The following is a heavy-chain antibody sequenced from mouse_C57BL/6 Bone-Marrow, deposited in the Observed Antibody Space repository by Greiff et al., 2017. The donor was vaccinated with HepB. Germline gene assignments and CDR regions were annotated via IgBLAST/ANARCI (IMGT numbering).Heavy chain of an antibody. D-gene: IGHD2-4*01. Sequence: QVQLKQPGAELVRPGTSVKLSCKASGYTFTSYWMHWVKQRPGQGLEWIGVIDPSDSYTNYNQKFKGKATLTVDTSSSTAYMQLSSLTSEDSAVYYCARSVYYDYTWFAYWGQGTRVTVSA. CDR3: ARSVYYDYTWFAY. J-gene: IGHJ3*01. CDR2: IDPSDSYT. CDR1: GYTFTSYW. V-gene: IGHV1-59*01.